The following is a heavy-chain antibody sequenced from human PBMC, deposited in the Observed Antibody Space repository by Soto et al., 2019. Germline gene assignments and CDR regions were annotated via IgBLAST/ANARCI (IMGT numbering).Heavy chain of an antibody. Sequence: PSETLSLTCTVSGGSISSNIYFWGWIRQSPGMGLEWIGSIYYTGSTWRNPSLQSRVTIPVDTSKNQFSLRLSSVTAADTAVYYCAREGGEGNYFDYWGQGTLVTVSS. D-gene: IGHD3-16*01. V-gene: IGHV4-39*02. J-gene: IGHJ4*02. CDR3: AREGGEGNYFDY. CDR1: GGSISSNIYF. CDR2: IYYTGST.